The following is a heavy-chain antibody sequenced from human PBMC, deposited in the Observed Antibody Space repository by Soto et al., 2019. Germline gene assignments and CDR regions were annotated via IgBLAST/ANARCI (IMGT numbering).Heavy chain of an antibody. CDR3: ARDQASRVDP. V-gene: IGHV4-30-4*01. CDR2: IHYSGST. CDR1: GGSISSGDYY. J-gene: IGHJ5*02. Sequence: QVQLQESGPGLVKPSQTLSLTCTVSGGSISSGDYYWSWIRQPPGKGLEWIGYIHYSGSTSYNPSRKGRVTIPVDTSKTQSSLKLSSVTGADTAVYYCARDQASRVDPWGQGTLVTVSS.